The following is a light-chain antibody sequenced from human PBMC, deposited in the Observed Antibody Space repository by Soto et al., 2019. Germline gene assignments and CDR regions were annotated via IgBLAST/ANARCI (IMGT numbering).Light chain of an antibody. V-gene: IGKV4-1*01. CDR2: WAS. Sequence: IVMTQSPDSLAVSLGERATINCKSSQSVLYTSNNKNYLAWYQHKPGQPPKLLISWASSWESGVPDRFSGSGSGTDFTLTISSLQAEDVAVYYCQHYYSSPFTFGPGTKVDIK. CDR3: QHYYSSPFT. J-gene: IGKJ3*01. CDR1: QSVLYTSNNKNY.